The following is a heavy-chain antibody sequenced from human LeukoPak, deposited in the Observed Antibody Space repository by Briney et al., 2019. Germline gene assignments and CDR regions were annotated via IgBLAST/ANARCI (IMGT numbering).Heavy chain of an antibody. CDR2: INPNSGNT. V-gene: IGHV1-8*02. CDR3: FTAMI. J-gene: IGHJ4*02. Sequence: ASVKVSCKVSGYTFTGYYMHWVRQAPGQGLEWMGWINPNSGNTGYAQKFQGRVTMTRNTSISTAYMELSSLRSEDTAVYYCFTAMIWGQGTLVTVSS. CDR1: GYTFTGYY. D-gene: IGHD5-18*01.